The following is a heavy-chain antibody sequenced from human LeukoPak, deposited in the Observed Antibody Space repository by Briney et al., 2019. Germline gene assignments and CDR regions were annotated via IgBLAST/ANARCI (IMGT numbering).Heavy chain of an antibody. CDR2: ISSSGSYT. D-gene: IGHD3-22*01. Sequence: GGSLRLSCVASGFTFSDYYMNWIRQAPGKGLEWISYISSSGSYTNYADSVKGRFTISRDNAKNSLYLQVSSLRVGDTAVYYCARGTWGPPGYYFGTSGNHFDHWGQGTLVTVSS. CDR1: GFTFSDYY. CDR3: ARGTWGPPGYYFGTSGNHFDH. J-gene: IGHJ4*02. V-gene: IGHV3-11*06.